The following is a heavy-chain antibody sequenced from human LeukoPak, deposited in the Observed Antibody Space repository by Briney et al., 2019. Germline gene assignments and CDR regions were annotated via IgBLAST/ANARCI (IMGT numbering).Heavy chain of an antibody. CDR3: AKAPAGITMVRGVLNYYGMDV. Sequence: PGGSLRLSCAASGSTFSSNALSWVRKPQGKGLEWVSAISGSGGSTYYADSVKGRFTISRDNSKNTLYLQMNSLRAEDTAVYYCAKAPAGITMVRGVLNYYGMDVWGQGTTVTVSS. CDR2: ISGSGGST. D-gene: IGHD3-10*01. J-gene: IGHJ6*02. V-gene: IGHV3-23*01. CDR1: GSTFSSNA.